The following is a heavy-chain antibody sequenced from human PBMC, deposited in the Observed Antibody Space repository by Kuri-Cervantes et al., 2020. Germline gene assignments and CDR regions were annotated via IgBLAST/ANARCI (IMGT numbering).Heavy chain of an antibody. CDR3: ARDGDGYSYGLPGY. V-gene: IGHV3-74*01. D-gene: IGHD5-18*01. Sequence: GESLKISCAASGFTFSSYWMHWVRQAPGKGLVWVSRINSDGSSTSYADSVKGRFTISRGNAKNTLYLQMNSLRAEDTAVYYCARDGDGYSYGLPGYWGQGTLVTVSS. J-gene: IGHJ4*02. CDR1: GFTFSSYW. CDR2: INSDGSST.